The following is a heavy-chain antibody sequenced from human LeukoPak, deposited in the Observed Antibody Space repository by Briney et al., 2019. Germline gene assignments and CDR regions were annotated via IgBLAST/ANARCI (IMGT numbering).Heavy chain of an antibody. CDR2: IKQDGSEK. CDR3: AKTTTHSSSIPDFDY. D-gene: IGHD6-6*01. V-gene: IGHV3-7*01. Sequence: SCKASGYTFSDYYMHWVRQAPGKGLEWVANIKQDGSEKYYVDSVKGRFTISRDNSKNTLYLQMNSLRAEDTAVYYCAKTTTHSSSIPDFDYWGQGTLVTVSS. CDR1: GYTFSDYY. J-gene: IGHJ4*02.